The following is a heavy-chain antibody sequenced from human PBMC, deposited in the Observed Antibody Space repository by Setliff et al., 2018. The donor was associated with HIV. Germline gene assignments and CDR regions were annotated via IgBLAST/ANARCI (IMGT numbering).Heavy chain of an antibody. CDR2: VNPSTGRT. J-gene: IGHJ4*02. D-gene: IGHD1-26*01. CDR1: GYSFTSYY. V-gene: IGHV1-46*01. CDR3: ARAVLYSGSYYPFDY. Sequence: ASVKVSCKASGYSFTSYYIHWVRQAPGQGLEWLGTVNPSTGRTTYAQNFQGRVAMTRDSSTNTVYMEVSSLKSDDTAVYYCARAVLYSGSYYPFDYWGRGVLVTVS.